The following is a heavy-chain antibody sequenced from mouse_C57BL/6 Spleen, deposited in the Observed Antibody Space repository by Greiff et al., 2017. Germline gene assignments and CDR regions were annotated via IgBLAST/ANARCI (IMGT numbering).Heavy chain of an antibody. D-gene: IGHD2-2*01. V-gene: IGHV1-52*01. CDR2: IDPSDSET. Sequence: QVQLQQSGAELVRPGSSVKLSCKASGYTFTSYWMHWVKQRPIQGLEWIGNIDPSDSETHYNQKFKDKATLTVDKSSSTAYMQLSSLTSEDSAVYYCARVGYHYAMDYWGQGTSVTVSS. CDR1: GYTFTSYW. J-gene: IGHJ4*01. CDR3: ARVGYHYAMDY.